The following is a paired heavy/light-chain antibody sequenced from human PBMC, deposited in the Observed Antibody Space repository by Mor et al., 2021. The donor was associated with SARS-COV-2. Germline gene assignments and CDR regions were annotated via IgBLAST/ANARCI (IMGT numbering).Light chain of an antibody. CDR1: NIGSKN. CDR3: QVWDSRTGVV. CDR2: RDY. Sequence: SYELTQPLSVSVTLGQTASITCGGNNIGSKNVHWYHQKPGQAPVLVIYRDYNRPSGIPERFSGSNSGNTATLTISRAQAGDEADYYCQVWDSRTGVVFGGGTKLTVL. J-gene: IGLJ2*01. V-gene: IGLV3-9*01.
Heavy chain of an antibody. Sequence: QVQLVQSGAEVKKPGASVKVSCKASGYTFTDYYMHWVRQAPGQGLEWMGRINPNSGGTNYAQKFQGRVTVTRDTSISTAYMELSRLTSDDTAVYYCASGYCSGGSCSQEIDYWGQGTLVTVSS. CDR3: ASGYCSGGSCSQEIDY. J-gene: IGHJ4*02. CDR2: INPNSGGT. V-gene: IGHV1-2*06. D-gene: IGHD2-15*01. CDR1: GYTFTDYY.